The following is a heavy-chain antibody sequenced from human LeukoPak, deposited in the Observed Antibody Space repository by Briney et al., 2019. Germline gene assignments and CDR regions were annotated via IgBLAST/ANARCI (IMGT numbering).Heavy chain of an antibody. CDR1: GFIFSSYA. Sequence: PGRSLRLSCAASGFIFSSYAMHWVRQASGKGLEWLGVISYDGNTLYYADSVKGRFTIARDTSKNTLYLQMNSLRLEDTAVYYCVRASVGYRLDDWGQGALVTVSS. D-gene: IGHD2-2*02. V-gene: IGHV3-30-3*01. CDR2: ISYDGNTL. J-gene: IGHJ4*02. CDR3: VRASVGYRLDD.